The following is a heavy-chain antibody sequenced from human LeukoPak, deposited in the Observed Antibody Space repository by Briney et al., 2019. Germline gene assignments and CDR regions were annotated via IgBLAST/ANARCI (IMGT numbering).Heavy chain of an antibody. CDR3: ARGFGELLPFDY. V-gene: IGHV1-69*01. J-gene: IGHJ4*02. CDR2: IIPIFGTA. CDR1: GGTFSSYA. D-gene: IGHD3-10*01. Sequence: APVKVSCKASGGTFSSYAISWVRQAPGQGLEWMGGIIPIFGTANYAQKFQGRVTITADESTSTAYMELSSLRSEDTAVYYCARGFGELLPFDYWGQGTQVTVSS.